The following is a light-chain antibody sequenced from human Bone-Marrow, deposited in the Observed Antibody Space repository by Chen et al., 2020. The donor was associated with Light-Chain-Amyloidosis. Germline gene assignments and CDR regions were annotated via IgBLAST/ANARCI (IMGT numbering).Light chain of an antibody. CDR1: ELPTIH. CDR3: QSAGRGGTYEVI. Sequence: SYELTQPPSVSVSPGQTARITCSGDELPTIHAYWYQQKPGQAPVLVIHIITERPSGSSERFSASSSGTTAALTISGVQAADEADYHCQSAGRGGTYEVIFGGGAKLPVL. CDR2: IIT. J-gene: IGLJ2*01. V-gene: IGLV3-25*03.